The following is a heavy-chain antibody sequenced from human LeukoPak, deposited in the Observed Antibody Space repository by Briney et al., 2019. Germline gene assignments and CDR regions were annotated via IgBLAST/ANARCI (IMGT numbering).Heavy chain of an antibody. V-gene: IGHV1-8*01. CDR3: ARERGAGIAAS. Sequence: ASVKVSCTASGYTFTSYDINWVRQATGQGLEWMGWMNPNSGNTGYAQKFQGRVTMTRNTSINTAYMELSSLRSEDTAVYYCARERGAGIAASWGQRTLVTLSS. J-gene: IGHJ4*02. CDR1: GYTFTSYD. D-gene: IGHD6-13*01. CDR2: MNPNSGNT.